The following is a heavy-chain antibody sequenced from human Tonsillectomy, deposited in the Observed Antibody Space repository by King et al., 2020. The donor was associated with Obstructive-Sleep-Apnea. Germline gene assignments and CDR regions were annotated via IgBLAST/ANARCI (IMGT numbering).Heavy chain of an antibody. CDR1: GFTFSSYG. CDR3: AKAGGYSSGLKAPNYFDY. J-gene: IGHJ4*02. CDR2: ISYDGSNK. Sequence: QVQLVESGGGVVQPGRSLRLSCAASGFTFSSYGMHWVRQAPGKGLEWVAVISYDGSNKYYADSVKGLFTISRDNSKNTLYLQMNSVRAEDTAVYYCAKAGGYSSGLKAPNYFDYWGQGTLVTVSS. V-gene: IGHV3-30*18. D-gene: IGHD6-19*01.